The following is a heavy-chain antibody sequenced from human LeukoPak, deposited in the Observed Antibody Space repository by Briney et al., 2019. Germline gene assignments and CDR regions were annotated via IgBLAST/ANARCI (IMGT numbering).Heavy chain of an antibody. V-gene: IGHV3-48*03. CDR3: ARTVARIGY. CDR2: ISSSGSTI. J-gene: IGHJ4*02. CDR1: GFTFSSYE. Sequence: GGSLRLSCAASGFTFSSYEMSWVRQPPGKGLEWVSHISSSGSTIYYTDSVKGRFTISRDNSKNSLYLQMNSLRAEDTAIYYCARTVARIGYWGQGTLVTVSS. D-gene: IGHD4-23*01.